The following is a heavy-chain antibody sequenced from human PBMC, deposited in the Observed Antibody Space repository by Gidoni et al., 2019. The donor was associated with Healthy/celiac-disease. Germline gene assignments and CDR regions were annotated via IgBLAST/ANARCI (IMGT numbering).Heavy chain of an antibody. CDR2: IIPIFGTA. CDR3: ASSPSRYCSSTSCHYYYYGMDV. J-gene: IGHJ6*02. Sequence: QVQLVQSGAEVTKPGSSVKVSCKASGGTFRSYAICSVRQAPGQALEWMGGIIPIFGTANYAQEFQGRVTITADKSTSTAYMELSSLRSEDTAVYYCASSPSRYCSSTSCHYYYYGMDVWGQGTTVTVSS. D-gene: IGHD2-2*01. CDR1: GGTFRSYA. V-gene: IGHV1-69*06.